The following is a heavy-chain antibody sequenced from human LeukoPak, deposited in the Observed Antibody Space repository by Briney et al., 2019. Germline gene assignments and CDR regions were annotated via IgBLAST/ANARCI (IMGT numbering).Heavy chain of an antibody. Sequence: AGGSLRLSCAASGFTVSSNYMSWVRQAPGKGLEWVSAIYSGGSTYYADSVKGRFTISRDISKNTLFLHMNSLSAEDTAVYYCARGNWNYPFDYWGQGTLVTVSS. CDR3: ARGNWNYPFDY. CDR1: GFTVSSNY. CDR2: IYSGGST. D-gene: IGHD1-7*01. J-gene: IGHJ4*02. V-gene: IGHV3-53*01.